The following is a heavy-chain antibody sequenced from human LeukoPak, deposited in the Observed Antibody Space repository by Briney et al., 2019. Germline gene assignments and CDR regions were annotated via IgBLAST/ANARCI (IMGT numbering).Heavy chain of an antibody. V-gene: IGHV3-23*01. CDR2: ISGDAVTS. J-gene: IGHJ4*02. D-gene: IGHD3-9*01. Sequence: GGSLRLSCAASGFTFKNYAMNWVRQSPGQGLEWVSTISGDAVTSWYADSVKGRFTVSRDNSKNTLYLQMNSLRAVDTAVYYCATARLDYDILTGYYFDYWGQGTLVTVSS. CDR1: GFTFKNYA. CDR3: ATARLDYDILTGYYFDY.